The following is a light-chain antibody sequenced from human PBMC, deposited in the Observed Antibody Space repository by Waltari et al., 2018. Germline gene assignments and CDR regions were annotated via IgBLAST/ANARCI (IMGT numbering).Light chain of an antibody. CDR3: QSYDTSLSVV. V-gene: IGLV1-40*01. Sequence: QSVLTQPPSVSGAPGQRVSISCPGRGSNLAAGYDFHWYQQHPGKAPKLLIYGTSTRPPGVPDRFFGSQSGTSASLAITALQAEDEAEYYCQSYDTSLSVVFGGGTKLTVL. CDR2: GTS. CDR1: GSNLAAGYD. J-gene: IGLJ2*01.